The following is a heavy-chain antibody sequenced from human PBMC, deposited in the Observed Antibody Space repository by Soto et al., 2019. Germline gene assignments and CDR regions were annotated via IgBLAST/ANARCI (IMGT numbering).Heavy chain of an antibody. J-gene: IGHJ6*02. CDR2: IIPIFGTA. CDR1: GGTFSSYA. D-gene: IGHD4-17*01. CDR3: ASGYYGDYEDEYYYGMDV. Sequence: QVQLVQSGAEVKKPGSSVKVSCKASGGTFSSYAISWVRQAPGQGLEWMGGIIPIFGTANYAQKFQGRVTITADESTSTAYMELSSLRSEDTAVYYCASGYYGDYEDEYYYGMDVGGQGTTVTVSS. V-gene: IGHV1-69*12.